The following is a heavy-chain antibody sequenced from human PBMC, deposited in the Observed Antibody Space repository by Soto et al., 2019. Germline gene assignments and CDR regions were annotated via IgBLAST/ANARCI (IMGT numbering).Heavy chain of an antibody. J-gene: IGHJ6*02. CDR1: GGSISGYY. CDR3: ARRESTEINAGGYFNGMDV. Sequence: SETLSLTCTVSGGSISGYYWCWIRQPPGKGLEWIGYIYYSGSTSYNPSLKSRVTIPLDTSKNQFSLKLSSVTAADTAVYYCARRESTEINAGGYFNGMDVWGQGTTVTSP. V-gene: IGHV4-59*01. D-gene: IGHD3-16*01. CDR2: IYYSGST.